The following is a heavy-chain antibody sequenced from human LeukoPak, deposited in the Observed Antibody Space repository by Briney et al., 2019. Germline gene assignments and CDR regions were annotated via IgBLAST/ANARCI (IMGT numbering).Heavy chain of an antibody. V-gene: IGHV4-59*08. D-gene: IGHD3-16*01. Sequence: SETLSLTCTVSGGPVNIYIWNWIRQPPGKGQEWIGYISETGSTKFNSSYENRVTLSLDTSKNLFSLNLRSATVADTAVYYCARQDALGKYPPPYYMDVWGKGTTVIVS. J-gene: IGHJ6*03. CDR1: GGPVNIYI. CDR3: ARQDALGKYPPPYYMDV. CDR2: ISETGST.